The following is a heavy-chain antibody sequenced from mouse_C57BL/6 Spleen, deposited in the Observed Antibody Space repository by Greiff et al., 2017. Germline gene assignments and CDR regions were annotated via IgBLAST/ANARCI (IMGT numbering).Heavy chain of an antibody. CDR1: GYTFTSSW. CDR3: ARCGHYYGSSYDY. D-gene: IGHD1-1*01. J-gene: IGHJ2*01. Sequence: VQLQQPGAELVMPGASVQLSCKASGYTFTSSWMPWVKQRPGQGLGWIGETDPSDSYTNYNQKFKGKSTLTVDKSSSTAYMQLSSLTSEDSAVDYRARCGHYYGSSYDYWGKGTTLTVSS. CDR2: TDPSDSYT. V-gene: IGHV1-69*01.